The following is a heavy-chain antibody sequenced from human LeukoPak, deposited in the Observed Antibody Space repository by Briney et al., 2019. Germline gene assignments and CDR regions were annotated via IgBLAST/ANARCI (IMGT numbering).Heavy chain of an antibody. CDR2: ISGSGGSK. Sequence: GGSLRLSCAASGFTFSSYAMSWLRQAPGKGLEWVSAISGSGGSKYYADSVKGRFTISRDNSKNTLYLQINSLRAEDTAVYYCAKDLYDSSGYYFVNWFDPWGRGTLVTVSS. V-gene: IGHV3-23*01. J-gene: IGHJ5*02. D-gene: IGHD3-22*01. CDR1: GFTFSSYA. CDR3: AKDLYDSSGYYFVNWFDP.